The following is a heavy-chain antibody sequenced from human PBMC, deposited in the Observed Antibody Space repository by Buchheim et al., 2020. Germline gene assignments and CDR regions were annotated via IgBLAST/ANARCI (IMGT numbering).Heavy chain of an antibody. Sequence: EVQLLESGGGLVQPGGSLRLSCAASGFTFSSYAMSWVRQAPGKGLEWVPAISGSGGSTYYADSVKGRVTISRDNSKNTLYLQMNSLRAEDTAVYYCAKTNGDYVVRAAPATDYWGQGTL. CDR3: AKTNGDYVVRAAPATDY. D-gene: IGHD4-17*01. CDR1: GFTFSSYA. CDR2: ISGSGGST. J-gene: IGHJ4*02. V-gene: IGHV3-23*01.